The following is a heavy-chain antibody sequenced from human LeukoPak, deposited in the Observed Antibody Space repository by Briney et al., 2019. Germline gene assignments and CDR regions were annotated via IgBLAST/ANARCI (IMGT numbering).Heavy chain of an antibody. D-gene: IGHD3-16*02. CDR3: ASGLLGRVIPPDFDY. J-gene: IGHJ4*02. CDR2: INHSGST. CDR1: GGSFSGDY. Sequence: PSETLSLTCAVYGGSFSGDYWSWIRQPPGKGLEWIGEINHSGSTNYNPSLKSRVTISVDTSKNQFSLELSSVTAADTAVYYCASGLLGRVIPPDFDYWGQGTLVTVSS. V-gene: IGHV4-34*01.